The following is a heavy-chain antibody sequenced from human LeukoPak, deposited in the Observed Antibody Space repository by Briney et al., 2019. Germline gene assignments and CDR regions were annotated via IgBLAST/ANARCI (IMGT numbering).Heavy chain of an antibody. CDR2: INHSGST. Sequence: SETLSLTCAVYGGSFSGYYWSWIRQPPGKGLEWVGEINHSGSTNYKPSLKSRVTLSVDTSKNQFSLKLSSVTAADTAVYYCAREVVDIVATTLSYFDYWGQGTLVTVSS. CDR3: AREVVDIVATTLSYFDY. CDR1: GGSFSGYY. J-gene: IGHJ4*02. D-gene: IGHD5-12*01. V-gene: IGHV4-34*01.